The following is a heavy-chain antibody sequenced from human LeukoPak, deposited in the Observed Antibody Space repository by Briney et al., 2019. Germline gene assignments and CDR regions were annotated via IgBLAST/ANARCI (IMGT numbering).Heavy chain of an antibody. V-gene: IGHV3-74*01. CDR3: VRSDWFDN. Sequence: GGSLRLSCAASGFSFSSYWMHWVRQAPGKGLVWVSRIKGDGSYITYADSVKGRFTISRDNARNTLYLQMNSLRAEDTAMYYCVRSDWFDNWGQGTLVTVSS. CDR2: IKGDGSYI. CDR1: GFSFSSYW. J-gene: IGHJ5*02.